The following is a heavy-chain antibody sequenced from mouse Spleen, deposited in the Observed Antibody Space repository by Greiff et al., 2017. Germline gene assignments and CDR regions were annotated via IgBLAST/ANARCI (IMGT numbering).Heavy chain of an antibody. D-gene: IGHD2-4*01. Sequence: EVKLVESGGGLVQPGGSLKLSCATSGFTFSDYYMYWVRQTPEKRLEWVAYISNGGGSTYYPDTVKGRFTISRDNAKNTLYLQMSRLKSEDTAMYYCARYDYDLGFAYWGQGTLVTVSA. CDR1: GFTFSDYY. CDR3: ARYDYDLGFAY. J-gene: IGHJ3*01. V-gene: IGHV5-12*02. CDR2: ISNGGGST.